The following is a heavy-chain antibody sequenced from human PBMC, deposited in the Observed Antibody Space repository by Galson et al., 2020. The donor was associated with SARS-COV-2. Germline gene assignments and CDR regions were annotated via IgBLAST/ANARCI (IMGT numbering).Heavy chain of an antibody. Sequence: SETLSLTCTVSGGTISSGGYYWSWIRQHPGQGLEWLGYIYYSGRTYYNPSLKSRATISVDTSKNQFSLKLSSVTAADTAVYYCARDLFGYSGSSGTGACYYYGMDVWGQGTTVTVSS. V-gene: IGHV4-31*03. D-gene: IGHD5-12*01. CDR3: ARDLFGYSGSSGTGACYYYGMDV. J-gene: IGHJ6*02. CDR2: IYYSGRT. CDR1: GGTISSGGYY.